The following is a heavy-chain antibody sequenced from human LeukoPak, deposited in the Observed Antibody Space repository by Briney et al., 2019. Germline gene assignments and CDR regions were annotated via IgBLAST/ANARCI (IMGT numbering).Heavy chain of an antibody. CDR2: LSGSGGST. D-gene: IGHD3-10*01. J-gene: IGHJ3*02. CDR3: AREGWFGESI. CDR1: GFTFSSYA. V-gene: IGHV3-23*01. Sequence: QSGGSLRLSCAASGFTFSSYAMSWVRQGPGKGLEWVSALSGSGGSTYYADSVKGRFTISRDNSKNTLYLQMNSLRAEDTAVYYCAREGWFGESIWGQGTMVTVSS.